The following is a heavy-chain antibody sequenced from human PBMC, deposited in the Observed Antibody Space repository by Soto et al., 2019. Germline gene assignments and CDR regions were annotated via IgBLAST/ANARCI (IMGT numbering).Heavy chain of an antibody. J-gene: IGHJ4*02. V-gene: IGHV1-2*02. CDR1: GYTFTVYY. D-gene: IGHD3-22*01. Sequence: ASVKVSCKASGYTFTVYYMHWVRQAPGQGLEWMGWINPKSGGTMYPQKFQGRVTMTWDTSISTAYMALNSLKTEDTAVYYCTSHSPDDMIRKWGQGTQVTVSS. CDR3: TSHSPDDMIRK. CDR2: INPKSGGT.